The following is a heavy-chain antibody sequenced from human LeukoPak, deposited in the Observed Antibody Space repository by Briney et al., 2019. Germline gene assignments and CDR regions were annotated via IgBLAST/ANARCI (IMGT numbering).Heavy chain of an antibody. V-gene: IGHV1-46*01. CDR3: ARDRPAAIRYYYYDMDV. Sequence: ASVKVSCKASGYTFTSYYMHWVRQAPGQGLEWMGIINPSGGSTSYAQKFQGRVTMTRDTSTSTVYMELSSLRSEDTAVYYCARDRPAAIRYYYYDMDVWGQGTTVTVSS. J-gene: IGHJ6*02. D-gene: IGHD2-2*02. CDR1: GYTFTSYY. CDR2: INPSGGST.